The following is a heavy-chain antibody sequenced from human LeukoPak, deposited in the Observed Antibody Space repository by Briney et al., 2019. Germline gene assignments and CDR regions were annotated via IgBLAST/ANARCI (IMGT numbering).Heavy chain of an antibody. CDR1: GFTFSNSG. V-gene: IGHV3-23*01. CDR3: AKIGGYFDY. D-gene: IGHD3-10*01. Sequence: GGSLRLSCAASGFTFSNSGRSWVRQAPGKGLEWVSAITGSGDNTYYADSVKGRFTISRDNSKNTLYLQMSSLRAEDTAVYYCAKIGGYFDYWGQGTLVTVSS. J-gene: IGHJ4*02. CDR2: ITGSGDNT.